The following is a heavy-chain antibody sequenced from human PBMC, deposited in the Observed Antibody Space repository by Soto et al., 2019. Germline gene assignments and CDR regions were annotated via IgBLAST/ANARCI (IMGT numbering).Heavy chain of an antibody. D-gene: IGHD3-10*01. J-gene: IGHJ4*02. CDR3: ARAAYYGSGKVGSDY. V-gene: IGHV1-69*02. CDR2: IIPILGIA. Sequence: QVQLVQSGAEVKKPGSSVKVSCKASGGTFGSYTISWVRQAPGQGLEWMGRIIPILGIANYAQKFQGRVTITADKSTSTAYMELSSLRSEDTAVYYCARAAYYGSGKVGSDYWGQGTLVTVSS. CDR1: GGTFGSYT.